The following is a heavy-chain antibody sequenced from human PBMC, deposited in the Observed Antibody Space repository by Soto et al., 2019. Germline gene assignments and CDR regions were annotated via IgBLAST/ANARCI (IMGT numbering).Heavy chain of an antibody. J-gene: IGHJ6*02. D-gene: IGHD6-25*01. Sequence: LRLSCAASGFTFSSYAMHWVRQAPGKGLEWVAVISYDGSNKYYADSVKGRFTISRDNSKNTLYLQMNSLRAEDTAVYYCAREGAAPLHGMDVWGQGTTVTVSS. CDR2: ISYDGSNK. CDR3: AREGAAPLHGMDV. V-gene: IGHV3-30-3*01. CDR1: GFTFSSYA.